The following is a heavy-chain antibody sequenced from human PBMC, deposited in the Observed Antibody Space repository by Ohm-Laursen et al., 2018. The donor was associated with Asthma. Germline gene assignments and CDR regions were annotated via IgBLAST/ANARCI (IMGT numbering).Heavy chain of an antibody. CDR3: AKLKRRGSDHPDAFDI. Sequence: LSLTCAASGFTFSSYAMSWVRQAPGKGLEWVSAISGSGGSTYYADSVKGRFTISRDNSKNTLYLQMNSLRAEDTAVYYCAKLKRRGSDHPDAFDIWGQGTMVTVSS. J-gene: IGHJ3*02. CDR2: ISGSGGST. CDR1: GFTFSSYA. V-gene: IGHV3-23*01. D-gene: IGHD1-26*01.